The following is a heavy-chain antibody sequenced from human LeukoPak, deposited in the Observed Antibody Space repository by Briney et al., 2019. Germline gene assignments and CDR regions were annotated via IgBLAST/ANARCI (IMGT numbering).Heavy chain of an antibody. D-gene: IGHD3-10*01. Sequence: GGSLRLSRAASGFTFSGSAMHWVRQASGKGLEWVGRIRSKANSYATAYAASVKGRFTISRDDSKNTAYLQMNSLKTEDTAVYYCTGCDPAMVRGVIEPCDHWYFDLWGRGTLVTVSS. V-gene: IGHV3-73*01. CDR3: TGCDPAMVRGVIEPCDHWYFDL. J-gene: IGHJ2*01. CDR2: IRSKANSYAT. CDR1: GFTFSGSA.